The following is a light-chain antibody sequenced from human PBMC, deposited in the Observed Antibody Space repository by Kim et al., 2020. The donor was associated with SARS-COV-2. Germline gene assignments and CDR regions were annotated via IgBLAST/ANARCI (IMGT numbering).Light chain of an antibody. J-gene: IGLJ2*01. CDR1: NLGRKI. CDR2: YNN. Sequence: PGKTARITCGGNNLGRKIVHWYQQKPGQAPVLVMFYNNDRPSGIPGRFSGSNSGNTATLTISRVEAGDEADYYCQVWDSNSDHVVFGGGTQLTVL. CDR3: QVWDSNSDHVV. V-gene: IGLV3-21*04.